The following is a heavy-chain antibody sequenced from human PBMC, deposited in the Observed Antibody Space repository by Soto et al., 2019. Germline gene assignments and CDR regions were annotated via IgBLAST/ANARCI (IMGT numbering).Heavy chain of an antibody. D-gene: IGHD3-10*01. J-gene: IGHJ4*02. CDR1: GASIGSGSYS. CDR3: ARFPLWFGELDY. Sequence: QLQLQESGSGLVRPSQTLSLTCTVSGASIGSGSYSWNWIRQPPGKGLEWIGYLHHSGDTYFNPSLRRGVSISVDTSNDQFSLKLISVTAEDTAVYYCARFPLWFGELDYWGQGALVAVS. CDR2: LHHSGDT. V-gene: IGHV4-30-2*01.